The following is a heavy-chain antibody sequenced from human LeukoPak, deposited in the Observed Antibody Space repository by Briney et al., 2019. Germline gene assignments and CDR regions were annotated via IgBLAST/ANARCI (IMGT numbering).Heavy chain of an antibody. CDR2: IYYSGST. CDR1: GGSISSSSYY. V-gene: IGHV4-39*07. CDR3: ASSLGIAVAGTYAFDI. Sequence: SETLSLTCTVSGGSISSSSYYWGWPRQPPGKGLEWIGSIYYSGSTYYNPSLKSRVTISEDTSKNQFSLKLSSVTAADTAVYYCASSLGIAVAGTYAFDIWGQGTMVTVSS. D-gene: IGHD6-19*01. J-gene: IGHJ3*02.